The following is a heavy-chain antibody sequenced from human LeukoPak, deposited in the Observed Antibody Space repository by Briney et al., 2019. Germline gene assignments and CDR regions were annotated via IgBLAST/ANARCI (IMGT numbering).Heavy chain of an antibody. CDR1: GGTISSYY. V-gene: IGHV4-59*01. D-gene: IGHD1-1*01. CDR3: ARELDDAFDI. Sequence: SETLSLTCTASGGTISSYYWSWIRQPPGKGLEWIGYIYYSGSTNYNPSLKSRVTLSVYTSKNQFSLKLSSVTAADTAVYYCARELDDAFDIWGQGTMVTVSS. J-gene: IGHJ3*02. CDR2: IYYSGST.